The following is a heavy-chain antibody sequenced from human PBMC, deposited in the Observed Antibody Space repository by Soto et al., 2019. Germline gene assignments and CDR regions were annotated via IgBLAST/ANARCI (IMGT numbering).Heavy chain of an antibody. J-gene: IGHJ4*02. CDR3: ARDDSSGYYVEPCDY. D-gene: IGHD3-22*01. V-gene: IGHV3-48*01. CDR1: GFTFSSCS. Sequence: EVQLVESGGGLVQPGGSLRLSCAASGFTFSSCSMNWVRQAPGKGLEWVSYISSSSGTIYYADSVKGRFTISRDKAKNSLYLQMENLRGEDTTVYYCARDDSSGYYVEPCDYWGQGTLVTVSS. CDR2: ISSSSGTI.